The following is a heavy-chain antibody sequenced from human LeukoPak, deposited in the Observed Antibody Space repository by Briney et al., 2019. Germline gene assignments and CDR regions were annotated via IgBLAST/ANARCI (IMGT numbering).Heavy chain of an antibody. V-gene: IGHV3-23*01. CDR2: ISGSGGST. J-gene: IGHJ6*03. Sequence: QPGGSLRLSCAASGFTFSSYGMSWVRQAPGKGLEWVSAISGSGGSTYYADSVKGRFTISRDNSKNTLYLQMNSLRAEDTAVYYCAKEEIVGSGSQRYFYYMDVWGKGTTVTISS. CDR3: AKEEIVGSGSQRYFYYMDV. D-gene: IGHD3-10*01. CDR1: GFTFSSYG.